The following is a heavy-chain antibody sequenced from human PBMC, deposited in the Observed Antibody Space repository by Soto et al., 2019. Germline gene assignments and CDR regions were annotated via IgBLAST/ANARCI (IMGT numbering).Heavy chain of an antibody. CDR1: GFTFSSYA. CDR2: ISYDGSNK. J-gene: IGHJ5*02. Sequence: QPGGSLRLSCAASGFTFSSYAMHWVRQAPGKGLEWVAVISYDGSNKYYADSVKGRFTISRDNSKNTLYLQMNSLRAEGTAVYYCARDKFRRGMQPYNWFDPWGQGTLVTVSS. V-gene: IGHV3-30-3*01. D-gene: IGHD3-16*01. CDR3: ARDKFRRGMQPYNWFDP.